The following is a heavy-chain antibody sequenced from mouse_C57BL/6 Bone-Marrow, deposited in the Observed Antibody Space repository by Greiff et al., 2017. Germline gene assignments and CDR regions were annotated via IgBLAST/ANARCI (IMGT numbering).Heavy chain of an antibody. CDR2: IHPNSGST. Sequence: QVQLQQPGAELVKPGASVKLSCKASGYTFTSYWMHWVKQRPGQGLEWIGMIHPNSGSTNYNEKFKSKATLTVDKSSSTAYMQLSSLTSEDSAVYYCEKSGITTVVSFDDWGQGTTLTGSS. J-gene: IGHJ2*01. D-gene: IGHD1-1*01. V-gene: IGHV1-64*01. CDR3: EKSGITTVVSFDD. CDR1: GYTFTSYW.